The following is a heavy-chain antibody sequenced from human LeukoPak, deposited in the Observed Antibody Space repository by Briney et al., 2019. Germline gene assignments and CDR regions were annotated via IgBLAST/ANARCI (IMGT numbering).Heavy chain of an antibody. D-gene: IGHD5-18*01. V-gene: IGHV3-48*01. J-gene: IGHJ4*02. Sequence: GGSLRLPCAASGFTFSSYSMNWVRQAPGKGLEWVSYISSSSSTIYYADSVKGRFTISRDNSKNTLYLQMNSLRAEDTAVYYCARGGYNYAPNFDYWGQGTLVTVSS. CDR3: ARGGYNYAPNFDY. CDR1: GFTFSSYS. CDR2: ISSSSSTI.